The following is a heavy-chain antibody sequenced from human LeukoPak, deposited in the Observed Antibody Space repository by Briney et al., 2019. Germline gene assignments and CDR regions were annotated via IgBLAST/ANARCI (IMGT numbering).Heavy chain of an antibody. CDR2: MNLNSGTK. J-gene: IGHJ5*02. CDR3: ARSQDVRYFDWLAI. CDR1: GYTFTSYN. V-gene: IGHV1-8*01. Sequence: GASVKVSCKASGYTFTSYNINWVRHATGQGLGWMGWMNLNSGTKGYEQKFQGRVTMTRKTSISTAYMELSSLRSEDTAVYYCARSQDVRYFDWLAIWGEGTLVTVSS. D-gene: IGHD3-9*01.